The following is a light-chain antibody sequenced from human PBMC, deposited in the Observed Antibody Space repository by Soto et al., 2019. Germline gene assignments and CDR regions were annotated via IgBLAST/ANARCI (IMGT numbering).Light chain of an antibody. CDR2: EVS. CDR1: SSDVGGYNY. Sequence: QSVLTQPASVSGSPGQSITISCTGTSSDVGGYNYVSWFQQHPGKAPKLKIYEVSNRPSGVSNRFSGSKSGYTASLTISELQAEDEADYYCTSFTSSSTWVFGGATKVTVL. V-gene: IGLV2-14*03. J-gene: IGLJ3*02. CDR3: TSFTSSSTWV.